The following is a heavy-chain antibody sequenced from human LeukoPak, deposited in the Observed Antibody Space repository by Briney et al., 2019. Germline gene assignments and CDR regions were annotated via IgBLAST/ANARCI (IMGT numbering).Heavy chain of an antibody. CDR1: GGSISSYY. D-gene: IGHD5-18*01. J-gene: IGHJ4*02. CDR3: ARDFVYGYSYGY. Sequence: MPSETLSLTCTVSGGSISSYYWSWIRQPPGKGLEWIGYIYYSGSTNYNPSLKSRVTISVDTSKNQFSPKLSSVTAADTAVYYCARDFVYGYSYGYWGQGTLVTVSS. CDR2: IYYSGST. V-gene: IGHV4-59*01.